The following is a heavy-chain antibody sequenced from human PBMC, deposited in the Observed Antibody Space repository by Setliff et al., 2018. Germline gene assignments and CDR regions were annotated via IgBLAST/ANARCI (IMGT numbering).Heavy chain of an antibody. Sequence: GASVKVSCKASGGTFSNYAITWVRQAPGQGLEWMGGIIPIFRTANYAQKFQGRVTITADKSASTAYMELSSLRSEDTAVYYCARGEGETYYYDSSGYRGWPIDYWGQGTLVTVSS. CDR2: IIPIFRTA. D-gene: IGHD3-22*01. J-gene: IGHJ4*02. V-gene: IGHV1-69*06. CDR1: GGTFSNYA. CDR3: ARGEGETYYYDSSGYRGWPIDY.